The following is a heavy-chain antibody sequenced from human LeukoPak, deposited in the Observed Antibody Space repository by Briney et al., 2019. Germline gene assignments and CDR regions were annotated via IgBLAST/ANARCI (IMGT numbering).Heavy chain of an antibody. CDR2: ISGSGGST. D-gene: IGHD3-22*01. Sequence: GGSLRLSCAASGFTFSSYAMSWVRQAPGKWLEWVSAISGSGGSTYYADSVKGRFTISRENSKNTLYLQMNSLRAEDTAVYYCAKASPKIYDSSGYYFDYWGQGTLVTVSS. CDR1: GFTFSSYA. CDR3: AKASPKIYDSSGYYFDY. J-gene: IGHJ4*02. V-gene: IGHV3-23*01.